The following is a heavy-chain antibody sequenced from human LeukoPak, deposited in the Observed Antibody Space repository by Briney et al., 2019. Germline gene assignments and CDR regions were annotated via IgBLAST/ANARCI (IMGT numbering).Heavy chain of an antibody. D-gene: IGHD3-10*01. J-gene: IGHJ4*02. Sequence: SVKVSCKASGGTFSSYAISWVRQAPGQGLEWMGGIIPIFGTANYAQKFQGRVTITTDESTSTAYMELSSLRSEDTAVYYCARDQGSGLYYFDYWGQGTLVTVSS. CDR2: IIPIFGTA. CDR3: ARDQGSGLYYFDY. CDR1: GGTFSSYA. V-gene: IGHV1-69*05.